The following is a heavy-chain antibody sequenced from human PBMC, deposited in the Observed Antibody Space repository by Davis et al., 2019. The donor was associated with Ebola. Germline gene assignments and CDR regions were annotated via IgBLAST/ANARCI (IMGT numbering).Heavy chain of an antibody. CDR3: ARTTKTNIEASGLGFNSFDS. D-gene: IGHD4-17*01. Sequence: SETLSLTCAVYGGSFSDYFWSWIRQPPRKGLEWIGETSHSGYTNYSPSLMSRVTISVDSSKSQFSLKINSVTVADTAVYYCARTTKTNIEASGLGFNSFDSWGQGALVSVSS. CDR1: GGSFSDYF. J-gene: IGHJ5*01. CDR2: TSHSGYT. V-gene: IGHV4-34*01.